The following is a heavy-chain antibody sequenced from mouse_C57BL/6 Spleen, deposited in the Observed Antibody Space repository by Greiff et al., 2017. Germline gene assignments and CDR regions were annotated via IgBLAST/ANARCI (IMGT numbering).Heavy chain of an antibody. J-gene: IGHJ2*01. CDR3: VRDDYGGYFDD. D-gene: IGHD1-1*01. CDR2: LRSKSSNYAT. V-gene: IGHV10-3*01. Sequence: EVKLMESGGGLVQPKGSLKLSCAASGFTFNTYAMHWVRQAPGKGLEWVARLRSKSSNYATYYADSVKDRFTISRDDSQSMLYLQMNNLKTEDTAMYYCVRDDYGGYFDDWGKGTTLTVSS. CDR1: GFTFNTYA.